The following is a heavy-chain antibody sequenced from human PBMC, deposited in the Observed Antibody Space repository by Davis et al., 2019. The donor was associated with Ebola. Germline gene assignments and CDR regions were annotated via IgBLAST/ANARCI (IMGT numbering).Heavy chain of an antibody. D-gene: IGHD3-22*01. CDR2: INHSGST. CDR3: ARVYWYDSSAYSYLDS. Sequence: SQTLSLTCAVYGGSFSGYYWSWIRQPPGKGLEWIGEINHSGSTNYNPSLKSRVTISVDTSKNQFSLNLSSVTAADTAVYYCARVYWYDSSAYSYLDSWGQGTLV. J-gene: IGHJ4*02. V-gene: IGHV4-34*01. CDR1: GGSFSGYY.